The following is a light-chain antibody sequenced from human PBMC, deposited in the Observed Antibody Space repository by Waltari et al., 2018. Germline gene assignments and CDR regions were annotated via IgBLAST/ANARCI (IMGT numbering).Light chain of an antibody. CDR3: CSFAGTTTWEV. J-gene: IGLJ2*01. CDR2: DVI. Sequence: QSALTQPASVSGSPGQSITISCTGXXXDVXSYXXVXXYQFPPGKGPQFLIYDVIKRPSGVSSRFSGSKSGNTASLTISGLQAEDEADYFCCSFAGTTTWEVFGGGTKLTVL. V-gene: IGLV2-23*02. CDR1: XXDVXSYXX.